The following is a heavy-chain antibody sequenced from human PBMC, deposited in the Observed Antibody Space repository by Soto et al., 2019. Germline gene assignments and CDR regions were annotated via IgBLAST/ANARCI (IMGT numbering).Heavy chain of an antibody. D-gene: IGHD3-16*01. V-gene: IGHV1-2*02. CDR1: GYTFTGYH. CDR2: INPNSGGT. Sequence: QVQLVQSGAEVKKPGASVKVSCRASGYTFTGYHIHWVCQAPGQGLEWMGWINPNSGGTNYAQKFQGRVTMSRDTSISTAYMELSRLRSDDTAVYYCTVPPVLSATDDFWGKGTLVTVSS. J-gene: IGHJ4*02. CDR3: TVPPVLSATDDF.